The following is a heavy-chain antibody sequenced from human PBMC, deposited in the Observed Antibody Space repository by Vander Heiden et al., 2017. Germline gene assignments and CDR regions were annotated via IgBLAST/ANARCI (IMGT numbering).Heavy chain of an antibody. V-gene: IGHV3-48*02. CDR1: GFNLISYS. CDR3: ARYLEGYMDV. CDR2: ISSGSHSI. D-gene: IGHD1-1*01. J-gene: IGHJ6*02. Sequence: EVEMVQSGGGLAQPGGSLRLSCEVPGFNLISYSMNWVRQAPGKGLEWVAYISSGSHSIFYADSVKGRFTISRDNDKNSLYLEMNSLTHEDSAVYFCARYLEGYMDVWGQGTTVTVSS.